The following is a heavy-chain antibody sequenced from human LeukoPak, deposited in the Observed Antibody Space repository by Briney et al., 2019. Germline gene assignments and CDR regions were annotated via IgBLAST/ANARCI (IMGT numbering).Heavy chain of an antibody. CDR2: ISYDGSNK. Sequence: GGSLRLSCAASGFTFSSYGMHWVRQAPGKRLEWVAVISYDGSNKYYADSVKGRFTISRDNSKNTLYLQMNSLRAEDTAVYYCAKGWFGELLGYWGQGTLVTVSS. D-gene: IGHD3-10*01. CDR3: AKGWFGELLGY. CDR1: GFTFSSYG. J-gene: IGHJ4*02. V-gene: IGHV3-30*18.